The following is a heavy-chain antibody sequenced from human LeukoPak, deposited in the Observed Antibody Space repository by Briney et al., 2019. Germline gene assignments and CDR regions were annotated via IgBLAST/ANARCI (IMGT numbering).Heavy chain of an antibody. CDR1: GLTFSDYY. Sequence: GGSLRLSCAASGLTFSDYYMSWIRQAPGKGLEWVSYISSSSSYTNYADSVKGRFTISRDNAKNSLYLQMNSLRAEDTAVYYCARGGGLWFGELLPFDYWGQGTLVTVSS. V-gene: IGHV3-11*06. D-gene: IGHD3-10*01. J-gene: IGHJ4*02. CDR2: ISSSSSYT. CDR3: ARGGGLWFGELLPFDY.